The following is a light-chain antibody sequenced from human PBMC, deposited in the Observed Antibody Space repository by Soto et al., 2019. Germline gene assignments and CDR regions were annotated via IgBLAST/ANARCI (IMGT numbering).Light chain of an antibody. V-gene: IGKV4-1*01. CDR2: WAS. Sequence: DIVMTQSPESLTVSLGERATINCKSSQSVLYNSNNKNYLAWYQQKPGQPPKLLIYWASTRESGVPDRFSGSGSGTDFTLTISSLQAEDVAVYYCQQYYTTLWTFGQGTKVEIK. CDR1: QSVLYNSNNKNY. CDR3: QQYYTTLWT. J-gene: IGKJ1*01.